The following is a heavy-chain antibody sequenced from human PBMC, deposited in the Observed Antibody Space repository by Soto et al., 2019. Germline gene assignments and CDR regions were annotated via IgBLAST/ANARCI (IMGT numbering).Heavy chain of an antibody. J-gene: IGHJ3*02. V-gene: IGHV1-18*01. D-gene: IGHD2-2*01. CDR2: ISAYNGNT. CDR1: GYTFTSYG. Sequence: ASVKVSCNASGYTFTSYGISWVRQAPGQRLEWMGWISAYNGNTNYAQKLQGRVTMTTDTSTSTAYMELRSLRSDDTAVYYCARDIVVVQAATNLGDGFDIWGQGTMVTVSS. CDR3: ARDIVVVQAATNLGDGFDI.